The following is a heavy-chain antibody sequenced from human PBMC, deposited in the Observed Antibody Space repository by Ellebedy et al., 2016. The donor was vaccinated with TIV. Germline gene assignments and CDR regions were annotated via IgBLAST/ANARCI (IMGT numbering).Heavy chain of an antibody. CDR2: MNPNSGNT. D-gene: IGHD3-16*02. J-gene: IGHJ4*02. V-gene: IGHV1-8*01. CDR3: TTLLSLLDY. Sequence: AASVKVSCKASGYTFTTYDNNWVRQATGQGLEWMGWMNPNSGNTGYAQKFQGRVTMTRNTSITTAYMELGSLRSEDTAVYYCTTLLSLLDYWGQGTLVTVSS. CDR1: GYTFTTYD.